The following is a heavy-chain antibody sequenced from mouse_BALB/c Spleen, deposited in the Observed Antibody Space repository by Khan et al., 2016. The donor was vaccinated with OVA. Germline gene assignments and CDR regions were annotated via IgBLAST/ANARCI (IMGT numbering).Heavy chain of an antibody. CDR3: ARMKPYWYFDL. Sequence: QIQLVQCGPELKKPGETVKISCKASGYTFTNYGMNWVKQAPGKGLKWMGWINTYTGEPTYADDFKGRFAFSLETSASTAYLQINNLKNEDTAKYFCARMKPYWYFDLWGAGTTVTVSS. CDR2: INTYTGEP. V-gene: IGHV9-3-1*01. CDR1: GYTFTNYG. J-gene: IGHJ1*01.